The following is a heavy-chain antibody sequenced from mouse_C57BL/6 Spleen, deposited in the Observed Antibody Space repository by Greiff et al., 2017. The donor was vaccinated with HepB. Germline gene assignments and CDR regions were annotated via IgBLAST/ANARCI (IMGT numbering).Heavy chain of an antibody. J-gene: IGHJ2*01. CDR2: IDPSDSYT. CDR3: ARVLYYFDY. D-gene: IGHD6-2*01. CDR1: GYTFTSYW. Sequence: VQLQQPGAELVKPGASVKMSCKASGYTFTSYWMHWVKQRPGQGLEWIGEIDPSDSYTNYNQKFKGKSTLTVDNSSSTAYMQLSSLTSEDSAVYYCARVLYYFDYWGQGTTLTVSS. V-gene: IGHV1-69*01.